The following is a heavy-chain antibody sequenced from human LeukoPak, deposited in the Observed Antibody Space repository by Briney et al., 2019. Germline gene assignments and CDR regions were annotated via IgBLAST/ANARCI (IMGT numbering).Heavy chain of an antibody. Sequence: ASVKVSCKASGGTFSSYAISWVRQAPGQGLEWMGGIIPIFGTANYAQKFQGRVTITADESTSTAYMELSSLRSEDTAVYYCARDLYDSSGYLGVEFDYWGQGTLVTVSS. J-gene: IGHJ4*02. CDR1: GGTFSSYA. CDR3: ARDLYDSSGYLGVEFDY. D-gene: IGHD3-22*01. CDR2: IIPIFGTA. V-gene: IGHV1-69*13.